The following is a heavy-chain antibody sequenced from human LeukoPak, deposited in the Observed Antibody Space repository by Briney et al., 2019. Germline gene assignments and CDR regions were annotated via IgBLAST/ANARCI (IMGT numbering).Heavy chain of an antibody. CDR2: INHSGST. CDR1: GGSFSGYY. D-gene: IGHD3-22*01. Sequence: TSETLSLTCAVYGGSFSGYYWSWIRQPPGKGLEWVGEINHSGSTNYNPSLKSRVTISVDTSKNQFSLKLSSVTAADTAVYYCARLPRGYYDSRGYWGQGTLVTVSS. V-gene: IGHV4-34*01. J-gene: IGHJ4*02. CDR3: ARLPRGYYDSRGY.